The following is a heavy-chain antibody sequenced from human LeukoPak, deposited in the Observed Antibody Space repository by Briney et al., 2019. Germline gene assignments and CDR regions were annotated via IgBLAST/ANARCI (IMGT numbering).Heavy chain of an antibody. CDR1: GFTFSSYG. V-gene: IGHV1-46*01. CDR2: INPSGGST. Sequence: GGSLRLSCAASGFTFSSYGMHWVRQAPGQGLEWMGIINPSGGSTSYAQKFQGRVTMTRDTSTSTVYMEPSSLRSEDTAVYYCARDLEDYSNFDYWGQGTLVTVSS. J-gene: IGHJ4*02. CDR3: ARDLEDYSNFDY. D-gene: IGHD4-11*01.